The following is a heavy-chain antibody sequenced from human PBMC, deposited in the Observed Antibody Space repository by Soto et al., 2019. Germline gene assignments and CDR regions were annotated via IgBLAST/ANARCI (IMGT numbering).Heavy chain of an antibody. D-gene: IGHD3-22*01. Sequence: SETLSLTCTVSGGSISSSKYYWGWIRQAPGKGLEWIASIYYSGSTYYNPSLKSRVTISVDTSRNQFSLKLTSMTAADTALYYCARFKRSAVITFFDYWGQGTLVTVSS. CDR1: GGSISSSKYY. CDR3: ARFKRSAVITFFDY. V-gene: IGHV4-39*07. CDR2: IYYSGST. J-gene: IGHJ4*02.